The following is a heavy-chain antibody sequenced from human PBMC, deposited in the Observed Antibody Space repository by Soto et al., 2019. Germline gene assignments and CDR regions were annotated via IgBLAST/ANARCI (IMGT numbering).Heavy chain of an antibody. D-gene: IGHD6-13*01. V-gene: IGHV4-34*01. Sequence: SETLSLTCAVYGGSFSCYYWSWIRQPPGKGLGWIGEINHSGSTNYNPSLKSRVTISVGTSKNQFSLKLSSVTAADTAVYYCARGVSSSWSYYFDYWGQGTLVTVSS. CDR1: GGSFSCYY. CDR2: INHSGST. CDR3: ARGVSSSWSYYFDY. J-gene: IGHJ4*02.